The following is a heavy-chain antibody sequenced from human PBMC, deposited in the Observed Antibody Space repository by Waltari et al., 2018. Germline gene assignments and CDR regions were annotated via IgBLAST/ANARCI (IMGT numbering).Heavy chain of an antibody. CDR3: AKDAFGNTYLDF. Sequence: QVNLVESGGGVVQPGGSLRLSCATSGFTFSNFGMHWVRQAPGKGLGWVALIWFDGRYKFYADSVRGRFTISRDNSARTLYLDMDSLRLDDTAMYYCAKDAFGNTYLDFWGQGTLVTVSS. D-gene: IGHD2-2*02. J-gene: IGHJ4*02. V-gene: IGHV3-30*02. CDR1: GFTFSNFG. CDR2: IWFDGRYK.